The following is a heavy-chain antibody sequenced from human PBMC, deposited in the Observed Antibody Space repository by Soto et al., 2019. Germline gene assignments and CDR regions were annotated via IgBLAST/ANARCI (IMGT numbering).Heavy chain of an antibody. CDR2: ISGSGGST. Sequence: GGSLRLSCAASGFTFSSYAMSWVRQAPGKGLEWVSAISGSGGSTYYADSVKGRFTISRDNSKNTLYLQMNSLRAEDTAVYYCATPGGSCSGGSCYHLPFDYWGQGTLVTVSS. D-gene: IGHD2-15*01. J-gene: IGHJ4*02. CDR3: ATPGGSCSGGSCYHLPFDY. V-gene: IGHV3-23*01. CDR1: GFTFSSYA.